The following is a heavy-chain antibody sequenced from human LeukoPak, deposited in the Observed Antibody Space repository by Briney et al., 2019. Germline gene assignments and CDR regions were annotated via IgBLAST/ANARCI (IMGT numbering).Heavy chain of an antibody. J-gene: IGHJ4*02. CDR3: ATAIGIVGAGGFDY. Sequence: ASVKVSCKVSGYTLTELSMHWVRQAPGKGLEWMGGFDPEDGETIYAQKFQGRVTMTEDTSTDTAYMELSSLGSEDTAVYYCATAIGIVGAGGFDYWGQGTLVTVSS. CDR2: FDPEDGET. CDR1: GYTLTELS. D-gene: IGHD1-26*01. V-gene: IGHV1-24*01.